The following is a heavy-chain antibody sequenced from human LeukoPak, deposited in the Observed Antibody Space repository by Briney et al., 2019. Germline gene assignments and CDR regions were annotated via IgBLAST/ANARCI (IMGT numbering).Heavy chain of an antibody. CDR3: ARDSRYDSSGHAP. Sequence: PSETLSLTCTVSGGSISSGDYYWAWIRQPPGKGLEWIGSIHYTGATYYSLSLKSRVTISVDTSRSQFSLRVSSVTAADTAVYYCARDSRYDSSGHAPWGQGSLVTVSS. CDR2: IHYTGAT. D-gene: IGHD3-22*01. V-gene: IGHV4-39*07. J-gene: IGHJ5*02. CDR1: GGSISSGDYY.